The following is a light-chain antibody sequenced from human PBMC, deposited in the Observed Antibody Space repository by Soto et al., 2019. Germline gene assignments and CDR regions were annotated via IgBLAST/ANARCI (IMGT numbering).Light chain of an antibody. Sequence: DIQMTQSPSAMSASLGDRVTFTCRASQGISHDLAWFQQKPGEAPKRLIYDASTLQSGVPSRFSGSGSGTEFTLTISNLQPEDLATYYCLQYNTYPYIFGQGTKLEIQ. CDR3: LQYNTYPYI. CDR1: QGISHD. V-gene: IGKV1-17*03. J-gene: IGKJ2*01. CDR2: DAS.